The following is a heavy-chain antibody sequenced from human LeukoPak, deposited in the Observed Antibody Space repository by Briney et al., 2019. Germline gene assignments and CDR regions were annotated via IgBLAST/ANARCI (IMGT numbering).Heavy chain of an antibody. V-gene: IGHV3-21*01. CDR2: ISSSSSYI. CDR1: GFTFSSYS. J-gene: IGHJ4*02. CDR3: AVMGSSGWYYFDY. D-gene: IGHD6-19*01. Sequence: GGSLRLSCAASGFTFSSYSTNWVRQAPGKGLGWVSSISSSSSYIYYADSVKGRFTISRDNAKNSLYLQMNSLRAEDTAVYYCAVMGSSGWYYFDYWGQGTLVTVSS.